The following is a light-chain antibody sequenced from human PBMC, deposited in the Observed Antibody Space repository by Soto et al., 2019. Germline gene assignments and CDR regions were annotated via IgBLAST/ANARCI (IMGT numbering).Light chain of an antibody. CDR1: SSNIGGNS. CDR3: NSQSSNGIRV. V-gene: IGLV2-14*01. CDR2: EVS. Sequence: QSVMTQPPSVSAAPGQRVTISCSGSSSNIGGNSVSWYQHHPGKAPKLMIYEVSNRPSGVSDRFSGSKSGYSASLTISGLQADDEADYYCNSQSSNGIRVFGTGTKVTVL. J-gene: IGLJ1*01.